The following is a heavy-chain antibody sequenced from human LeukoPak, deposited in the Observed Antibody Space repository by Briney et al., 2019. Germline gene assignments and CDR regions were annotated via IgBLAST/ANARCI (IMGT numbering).Heavy chain of an antibody. CDR2: IYSSGKT. J-gene: IGHJ4*02. V-gene: IGHV4-4*07. CDR1: GGSINNYY. CDR3: ARTPQGDNYFDY. Sequence: SEALSLTCTVSGGSINNYYWTWIRQPAGKGLEWIGRIYSSGKTNYNPSLKSRVTMSVDTSNNQLSLMMTSVTAADTAVFYCARTPQGDNYFDYWGQGHLVTVSS. D-gene: IGHD3-9*01.